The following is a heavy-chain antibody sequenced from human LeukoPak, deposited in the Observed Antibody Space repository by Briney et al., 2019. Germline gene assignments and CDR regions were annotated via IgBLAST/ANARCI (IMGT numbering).Heavy chain of an antibody. CDR1: GFTFSSYG. D-gene: IGHD6-19*01. V-gene: IGHV3-33*06. CDR2: IWYDGSNK. J-gene: IGHJ4*02. Sequence: GGSLRLSCAASGFTFSSYGMHWFRQAPGKGLEWVAVIWYDGSNKYYSDSLKGRFTISRDNSKITLYLQMSSVRAEDTAVYYCAKLVLSMGSSGWSKKLTGNLFDYWGQGTLVTVSS. CDR3: AKLVLSMGSSGWSKKLTGNLFDY.